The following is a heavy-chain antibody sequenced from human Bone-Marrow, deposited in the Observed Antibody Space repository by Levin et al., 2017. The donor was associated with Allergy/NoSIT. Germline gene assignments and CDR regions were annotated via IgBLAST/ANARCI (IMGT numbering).Heavy chain of an antibody. CDR3: ARAPYYGPARPYQSDY. V-gene: IGHV4-39*01. Sequence: PGGSLRLSCSVSGGSISSSTYSWGWIRQPPGKGLEWIGNVYYTGSTHYNPSLKSRVTISADTSKNQFSLKLSSVTAADTAVYYCARAPYYGPARPYQSDYWGQGTLVTVSS. CDR2: VYYTGST. CDR1: GGSISSSTYS. D-gene: IGHD3-10*01. J-gene: IGHJ4*02.